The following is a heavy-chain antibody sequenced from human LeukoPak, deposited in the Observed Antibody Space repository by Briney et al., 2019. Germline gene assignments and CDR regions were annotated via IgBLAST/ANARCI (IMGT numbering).Heavy chain of an antibody. D-gene: IGHD3-16*02. J-gene: IGHJ6*03. CDR2: INPSDGAT. Sequence: ASVKVSCKASGYTFTMYYIHWVRQAPGQGLEWMGMINPSDGATTYAQRFQGRVTMTRDMSTTTVYMDLRSLRSEDTAVYFCATVQRGGLSGSLGGLSASYYTYYYMDVWGRGTTVTVSS. V-gene: IGHV1-46*01. CDR3: ATVQRGGLSGSLGGLSASYYTYYYMDV. CDR1: GYTFTMYY.